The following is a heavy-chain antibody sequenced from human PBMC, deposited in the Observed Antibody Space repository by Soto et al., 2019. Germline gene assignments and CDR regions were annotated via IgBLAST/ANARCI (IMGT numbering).Heavy chain of an antibody. J-gene: IGHJ4*02. CDR3: ARRAETNGWNGFGADKYYFDF. D-gene: IGHD1-1*01. CDR1: GYTFTSYD. CDR2: MNPNTGNS. V-gene: IGHV1-8*01. Sequence: QVQLVQSGAEVRKPGASVKVSCEASGYTFTSYDIYWVRQATGQGLEWMGWMNPNTGNSGYAQKFQGRVTITSDTSLSTAHMELSSLRSEDTAVYYCARRAETNGWNGFGADKYYFDFWGQGTLVTVSS.